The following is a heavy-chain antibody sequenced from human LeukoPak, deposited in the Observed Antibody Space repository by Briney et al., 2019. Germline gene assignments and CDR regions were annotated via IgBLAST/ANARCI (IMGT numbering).Heavy chain of an antibody. CDR2: ISWHGETT. CDR1: GFPFDDYG. D-gene: IGHD1-26*01. Sequence: GGSLRLSCAASGFPFDDYGMLWVRQGPGKGLEWVSFISWHGETTYYSDSVKGRFAISRDSGTNSLYLQMNRLRTEDTGFYYCAKDFGPRGVGATPQYWGQGTVVIVSS. J-gene: IGHJ4*02. CDR3: AKDFGPRGVGATPQY. V-gene: IGHV3-43D*03.